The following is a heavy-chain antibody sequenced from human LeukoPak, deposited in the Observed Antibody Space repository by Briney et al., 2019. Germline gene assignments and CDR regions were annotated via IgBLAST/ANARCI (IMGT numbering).Heavy chain of an antibody. CDR2: PSYDGSNK. J-gene: IGHJ5*02. D-gene: IGHD4-17*01. CDR1: GFTFSSYG. Sequence: PGGSLRLSCTASGFTFSSYGMHWVRQAPGKGLEWVAVPSYDGSNKYYADSVKGRFTISRDNSKTTLYLQMNSLRVEDTAVYYCAGSVTSWFDPWGQGTLVTVSS. V-gene: IGHV3-30*03. CDR3: AGSVTSWFDP.